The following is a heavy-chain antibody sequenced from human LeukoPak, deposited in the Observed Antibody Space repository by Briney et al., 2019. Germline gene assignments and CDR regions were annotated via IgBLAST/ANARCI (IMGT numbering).Heavy chain of an antibody. D-gene: IGHD1-26*01. CDR3: ARDGVGATYFVY. J-gene: IGHJ4*02. V-gene: IGHV4-59*01. Sequence: SETLSLTCTVSGGSISSYYWSWIRQSPGKGLEWIGYIYYTGSATYNPSLKSRVTMSVDTSKNQFSLNLSSVTAADTAVYYCARDGVGATYFVYWGQGTLVTVSS. CDR1: GGSISSYY. CDR2: IYYTGSA.